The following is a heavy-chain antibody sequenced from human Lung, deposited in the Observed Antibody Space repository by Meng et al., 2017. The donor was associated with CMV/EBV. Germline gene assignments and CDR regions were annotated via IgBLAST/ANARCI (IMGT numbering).Heavy chain of an antibody. V-gene: IGHV3-66*02. CDR2: FYSGGST. CDR3: ARDMYWDQSYHGMDV. CDR1: GLTVSNNY. D-gene: IGHD1-26*01. J-gene: IGHJ6*02. Sequence: GGSXRLXCAASGLTVSNNYLTWVRQAPGKGLEWVSVFYSGGSTYYADSVKGRFTVSRDNSKNTLHLQMNSLRVEDTGIYYCARDMYWDQSYHGMDVWGRGXTVTVSS.